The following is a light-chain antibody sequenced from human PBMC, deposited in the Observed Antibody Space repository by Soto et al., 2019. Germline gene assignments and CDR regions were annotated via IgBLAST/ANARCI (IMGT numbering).Light chain of an antibody. V-gene: IGLV2-11*01. Sequence: QSALTQPRSVSGSPGQSVTISCTGTSSDVGGYNYVSWYQQHPGKAPKLMIYDVSKWPSGVPDRIAGSKSGNTASLTISGLQAGEEADYYCCAYAGNSLWVFGGGTKLAVL. CDR3: CAYAGNSLWV. J-gene: IGLJ3*02. CDR1: SSDVGGYNY. CDR2: DVS.